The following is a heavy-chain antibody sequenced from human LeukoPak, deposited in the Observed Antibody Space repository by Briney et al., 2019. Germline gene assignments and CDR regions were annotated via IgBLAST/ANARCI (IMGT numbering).Heavy chain of an antibody. V-gene: IGHV4-59*01. J-gene: IGHJ6*03. D-gene: IGHD3-3*01. CDR2: IYYSGST. CDR3: ARGQGTYYDFWSGSMDV. CDR1: GGSISSYY. Sequence: SETLSLTCTVSGGSISSYYWSWTRQPPGKGLEWIGYIYYSGSTNYNPSLKSRVTISVDTSKNQFSLKLSSVTAADTAVYYCARGQGTYYDFWSGSMDVWGKGTTVTVSS.